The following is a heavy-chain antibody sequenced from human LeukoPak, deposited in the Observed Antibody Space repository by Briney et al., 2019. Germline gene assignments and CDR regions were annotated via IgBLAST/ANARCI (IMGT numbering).Heavy chain of an antibody. D-gene: IGHD3-10*01. V-gene: IGHV4-59*01. CDR1: GGSISSYY. J-gene: IGHJ1*01. CDR3: ARDEVRFPRVFQH. Sequence: SETLSLTCTVSGGSISSYYWSWIRQPPGKGLEWIGYIYTSGSTNYNPSLKSRVTMSVDTSKNQFSLKLSSVTAADTAVYYCARDEVRFPRVFQHWGQGTLVTVSS. CDR2: IYTSGST.